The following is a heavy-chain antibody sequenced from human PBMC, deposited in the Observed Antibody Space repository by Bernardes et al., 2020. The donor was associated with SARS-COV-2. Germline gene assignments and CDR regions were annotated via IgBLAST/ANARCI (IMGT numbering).Heavy chain of an antibody. CDR2: ISSSSSYI. J-gene: IGHJ5*02. CDR3: AKETIAARRFDP. D-gene: IGHD6-6*01. CDR1: GFTFSDYS. V-gene: IGHV3-21*04. Sequence: GGSLRLSCAASGFTFSDYSMNWVRQAPGKGLEWVSSISSSSSYIYYADSVKGRFTISRDNPKNTLYLHMRSLRADDTAMYYCAKETIAARRFDPWGPGTLVTVSS.